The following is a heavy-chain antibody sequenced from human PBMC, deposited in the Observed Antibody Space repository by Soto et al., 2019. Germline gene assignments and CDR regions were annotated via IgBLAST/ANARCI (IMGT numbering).Heavy chain of an antibody. D-gene: IGHD6-19*01. CDR3: ANEQRSGWYYFDY. CDR2: ISYDGSIK. Sequence: QVQLVDSGGGVVQPGRSLRLSCAASGFTFSNYGMHWVRQAPGKGLEWVAVISYDGSIKYYADSVKGRVTTSRDNSKNTLYLQMNSLRAEDTAVYYCANEQRSGWYYFDYWGQGTLVTVSS. V-gene: IGHV3-30*18. J-gene: IGHJ4*02. CDR1: GFTFSNYG.